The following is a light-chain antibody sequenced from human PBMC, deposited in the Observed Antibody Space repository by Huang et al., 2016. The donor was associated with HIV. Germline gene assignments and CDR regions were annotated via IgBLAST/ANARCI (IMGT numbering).Light chain of an antibody. CDR3: LQDHNYPRT. Sequence: AIQMTQSPSSLSASVGDRVTITCRASQGITDALAWYQQKPGKAPKLLISGASTLRSWGPSRFSGSGSGTDFTLTISSLQPEDYATYYCLQDHNYPRTFGQGTKVEI. J-gene: IGKJ1*01. CDR2: GAS. CDR1: QGITDA. V-gene: IGKV1-6*01.